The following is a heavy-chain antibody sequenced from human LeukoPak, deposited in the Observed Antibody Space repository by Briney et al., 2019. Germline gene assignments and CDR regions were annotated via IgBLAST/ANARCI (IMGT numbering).Heavy chain of an antibody. J-gene: IGHJ3*02. CDR2: IYYSGST. CDR3: ARGARSTDRAFDI. CDR1: GGSISSYY. Sequence: SETLSLTCTVSGGSISSYYWSWIRQPPGKGLEWIGYIYYSGSTNYNPSLKSRVTISVDTSKNQFSLKLSSVTAADTAVYYCARGARSTDRAFDIWGQGTMVTVSS. V-gene: IGHV4-59*01. D-gene: IGHD4-11*01.